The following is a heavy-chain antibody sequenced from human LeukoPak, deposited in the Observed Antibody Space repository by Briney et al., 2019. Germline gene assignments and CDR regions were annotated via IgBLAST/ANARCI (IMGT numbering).Heavy chain of an antibody. D-gene: IGHD6-13*01. V-gene: IGHV1-24*01. CDR1: GYTLTELS. Sequence: GASVKVSCKVSGYTLTELSMHWVRQAPGKGLEWMGGFDPEDGGTIYAQKFQGRVTMTEDTSTDTAYMELSSLRSEDTAVYYCATDSSSWYGYFQHWGQGTLVTVSS. CDR2: FDPEDGGT. CDR3: ATDSSSWYGYFQH. J-gene: IGHJ1*01.